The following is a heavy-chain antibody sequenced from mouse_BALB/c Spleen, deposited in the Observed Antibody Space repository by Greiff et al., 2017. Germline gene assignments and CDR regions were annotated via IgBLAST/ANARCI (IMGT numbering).Heavy chain of an antibody. D-gene: IGHD2-3*01. J-gene: IGHJ1*01. V-gene: IGHV1-26*01. CDR2: INPYNGAT. CDR1: GYSFTGYY. Sequence: VQLQQSGPELVKPGASVKISCKASGYSFTGYYMHWVKQSHVKSLEWIGRINPYNGATSYNQNFKDKASLTVDKSSSTAYMELHSLTSEDSAVYYCARWLLRYFDVWGAGTTVTVSS. CDR3: ARWLLRYFDV.